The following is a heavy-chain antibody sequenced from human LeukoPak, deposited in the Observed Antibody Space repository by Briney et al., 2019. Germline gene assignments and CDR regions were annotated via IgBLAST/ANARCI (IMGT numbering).Heavy chain of an antibody. J-gene: IGHJ6*02. CDR3: AREGVVIGAPGMDV. Sequence: GGSLRLSCVGSGFTFRSHAMSWVRQAPEKGLEFVSGIYENGGTTYYADSVKGRFSISRDNFKNTLYLQMNSLRAEDTAVYYCAREGVVIGAPGMDVWGQGTTVTVSS. CDR1: GFTFRSHA. V-gene: IGHV3-23*01. D-gene: IGHD2-21*01. CDR2: IYENGGTT.